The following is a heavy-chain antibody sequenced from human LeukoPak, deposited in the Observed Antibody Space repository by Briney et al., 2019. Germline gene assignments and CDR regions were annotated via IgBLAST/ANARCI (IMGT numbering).Heavy chain of an antibody. D-gene: IGHD6-13*01. J-gene: IGHJ4*02. CDR1: GGSISSSSYY. Sequence: SETLSLTCTVSGGSISSSSYYWGWIRQPPGKGLEWIGSIYYSGSTYYNPSLKSRVTISVDTSKNQFSLKLSSVTAADTAVYYCARDKRTIAAGGTIGYWGQGTLVTVSS. CDR2: IYYSGST. V-gene: IGHV4-39*02. CDR3: ARDKRTIAAGGTIGY.